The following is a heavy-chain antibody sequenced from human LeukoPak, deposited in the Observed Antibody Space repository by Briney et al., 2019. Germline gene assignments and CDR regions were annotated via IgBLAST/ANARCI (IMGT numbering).Heavy chain of an antibody. CDR3: ARWLVPVSYFDY. CDR1: GGSFSGYY. D-gene: IGHD3-10*01. J-gene: IGHJ4*02. V-gene: IGHV4-30-4*01. CDR2: IYYSGST. Sequence: SETLSLTCAVYGGSFSGYYWSWIRQPPGKGLEWIGYIYYSGSTYYNPSLKSRVTISVDTTKNQFSLKLSSVTAADTAVYYCARWLVPVSYFDYWGQGTLVTVSS.